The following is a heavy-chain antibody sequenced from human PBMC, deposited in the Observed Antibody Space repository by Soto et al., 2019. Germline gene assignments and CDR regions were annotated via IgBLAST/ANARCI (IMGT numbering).Heavy chain of an antibody. CDR1: GGSISSGGYY. CDR3: ARDSNSGWFDP. D-gene: IGHD6-6*01. CDR2: ISYSGST. J-gene: IGHJ5*02. V-gene: IGHV4-31*03. Sequence: SETLSLTCTVSGGSISSGGYYWSWIRQHPGKGLEWIGYISYSGSTYYNPSLKSRVTISVDTSKNQFSLKLSSVTAADTAVYYCARDSNSGWFDPWGQGTLVTVYS.